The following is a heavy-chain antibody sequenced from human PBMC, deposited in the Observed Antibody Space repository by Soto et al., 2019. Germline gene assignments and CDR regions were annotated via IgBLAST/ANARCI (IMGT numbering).Heavy chain of an antibody. V-gene: IGHV4-31*03. CDR3: ARGQRFSDSFDP. J-gene: IGHJ5*02. Sequence: SETLSLTCTVSGGSISSGGYYWSWIRQHPGKGLEWIGYIYYSGSTYYNPSLKSRVTISVDTSKNQFSLKLSSVTAADTAVYYCARGQRFSDSFDPWGQGTLVTVSS. D-gene: IGHD3-3*01. CDR1: GGSISSGGYY. CDR2: IYYSGST.